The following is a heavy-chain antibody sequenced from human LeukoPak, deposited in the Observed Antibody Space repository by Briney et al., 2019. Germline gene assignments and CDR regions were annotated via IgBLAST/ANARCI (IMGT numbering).Heavy chain of an antibody. CDR1: GFTFTSSA. Sequence: ASVKVSCKASGFTFTSSAVQWVRQARGQRLEWMGWIVVGSGNTNYAQKFQGRVTITADESTSTAYMELSSLRSEDTAVYYCARGKDYYGSGSYYKLRYYFDYWGQGTLVTVSS. CDR2: IVVGSGNT. D-gene: IGHD3-10*01. J-gene: IGHJ4*02. V-gene: IGHV1-58*01. CDR3: ARGKDYYGSGSYYKLRYYFDY.